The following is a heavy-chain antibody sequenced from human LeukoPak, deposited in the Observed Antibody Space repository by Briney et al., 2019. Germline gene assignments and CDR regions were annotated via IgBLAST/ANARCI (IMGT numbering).Heavy chain of an antibody. D-gene: IGHD2-2*01. J-gene: IGHJ4*02. CDR3: ARNSQLTSTPEDY. Sequence: ASVKDSCKASLGTFSSYAISWVRQAPGQGLERMGWINPNSGGTNYAQKFQGRVTMTRDTSISTAYMELSRLRSDDTAVYYCARNSQLTSTPEDYWGQGPLVTVSS. CDR2: INPNSGGT. CDR1: LGTFSSYA. V-gene: IGHV1-2*02.